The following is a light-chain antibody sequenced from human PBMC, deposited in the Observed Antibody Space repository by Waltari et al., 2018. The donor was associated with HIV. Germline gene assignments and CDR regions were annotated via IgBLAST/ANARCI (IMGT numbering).Light chain of an antibody. CDR3: QSADSSGVDFVV. J-gene: IGLJ2*01. CDR2: KDS. V-gene: IGLV3-25*03. CDR1: ALPKQY. Sequence: SYELTQPPSVSVSPGQTARITCSGDALPKQYAYWYQQKPGQAPVLVIYKDSERLSGIPERFSGSSSGTSLTLTINGVRAEDEAEYYCQSADSSGVDFVVFGGGTKLTVL.